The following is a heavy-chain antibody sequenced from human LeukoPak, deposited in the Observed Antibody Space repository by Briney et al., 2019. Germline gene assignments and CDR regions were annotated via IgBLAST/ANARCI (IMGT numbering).Heavy chain of an antibody. Sequence: PGGSLRLSCAASGFTFSSYSMNWVRQAPGKGLEWVSSISSSSSYIYYADSVKGRFTISRDNAKNMIYLQMNSLRAEDTAVYYCAKDGYNFGRPEYFQHWGQGTLVTVSS. CDR1: GFTFSSYS. D-gene: IGHD5-24*01. CDR2: ISSSSSYI. CDR3: AKDGYNFGRPEYFQH. V-gene: IGHV3-21*04. J-gene: IGHJ1*01.